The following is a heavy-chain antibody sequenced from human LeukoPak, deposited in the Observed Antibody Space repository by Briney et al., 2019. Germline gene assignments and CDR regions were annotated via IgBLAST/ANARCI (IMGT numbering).Heavy chain of an antibody. Sequence: PGGSLRLSCAASGFTFSNYGMYWVRQAPGKGLEWVALISYDGSNQYYVDSVKGRFTISRDNSKNTVDLQMHGLRVEDTAVYYCAKDQEPVTDSGFFDYWGQGTLVTVSS. CDR1: GFTFSNYG. J-gene: IGHJ4*02. D-gene: IGHD1-14*01. CDR3: AKDQEPVTDSGFFDY. V-gene: IGHV3-30*18. CDR2: ISYDGSNQ.